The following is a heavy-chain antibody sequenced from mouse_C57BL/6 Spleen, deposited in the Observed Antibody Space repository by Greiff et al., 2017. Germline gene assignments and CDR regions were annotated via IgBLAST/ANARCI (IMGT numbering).Heavy chain of an antibody. CDR1: GYTFTSYW. D-gene: IGHD1-1*01. CDR2: IDPSDSYT. J-gene: IGHJ2*01. CDR3: ARWGYYGSRDY. Sequence: VQLQQPGAELVMPGASVKLSCKASGYTFTSYWMHWVKQRPGQGLEWIGEIDPSDSYTNYNQKFKGMFTLTVDKSSSTAYMQLSSLTSEDSAVYYCARWGYYGSRDYWGQGTTLTVSS. V-gene: IGHV1-69*01.